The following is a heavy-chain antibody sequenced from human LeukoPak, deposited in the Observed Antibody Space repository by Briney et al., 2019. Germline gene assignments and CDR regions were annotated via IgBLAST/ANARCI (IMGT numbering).Heavy chain of an antibody. CDR1: GGSISSSSYY. J-gene: IGHJ5*02. D-gene: IGHD6-19*01. Sequence: SETLSLTCTVSGGSISSSSYYWGWIRQPPGKGLEWIGRIYTSGSTNYNPSLKSRVTMSVDTSKNQFSLKLSSVTAADTAVYYCARDWFLVGSGWGTGWFDPWGQGTLVTVSS. CDR2: IYTSGST. CDR3: ARDWFLVGSGWGTGWFDP. V-gene: IGHV4-39*07.